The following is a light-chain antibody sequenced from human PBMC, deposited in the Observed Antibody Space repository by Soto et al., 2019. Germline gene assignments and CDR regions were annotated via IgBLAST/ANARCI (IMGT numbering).Light chain of an antibody. CDR1: QDINSY. CDR2: AAS. V-gene: IGKV1-9*01. Sequence: DIQLTQSPSFLSASVGDRVTITCRASQDINSYLAWYQQKPGKAPNLLIYAASTVQSAVPSRFSGGGSGTEFTLTISSLQPEDCATYYCQQLAIYPRTFGQGIRV. J-gene: IGKJ1*01. CDR3: QQLAIYPRT.